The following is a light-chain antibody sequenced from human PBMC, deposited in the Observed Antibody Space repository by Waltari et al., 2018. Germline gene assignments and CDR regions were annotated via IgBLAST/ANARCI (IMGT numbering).Light chain of an antibody. CDR3: STYTTGVV. J-gene: IGLJ2*01. Sequence: QSALTPPASVTGSPGQSLTISCTGSSSDVGDPNYVSWYKQHPGKVPKLLVFDVTHRPSGVSDRFSGSKSGNTASLTISGLQAEDEGDYYCSTYTTGVVFGGGTKLTVL. CDR1: SSDVGDPNY. V-gene: IGLV2-14*03. CDR2: DVT.